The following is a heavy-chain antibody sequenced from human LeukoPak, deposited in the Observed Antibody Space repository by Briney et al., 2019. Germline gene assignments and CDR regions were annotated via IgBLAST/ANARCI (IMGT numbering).Heavy chain of an antibody. Sequence: SETLSLTCTVSGGSINNYYWSWIRQPAGKGLEWIGRIYTRGSSNYNVSLKSRVTMSVDTSKNQFSLKLSSVPAADTAVYYCARGRYCSADICSGGDAFDIWGQGTMVSVSS. V-gene: IGHV4-4*07. D-gene: IGHD2-15*01. J-gene: IGHJ3*02. CDR1: GGSINNYY. CDR2: IYTRGSS. CDR3: ARGRYCSADICSGGDAFDI.